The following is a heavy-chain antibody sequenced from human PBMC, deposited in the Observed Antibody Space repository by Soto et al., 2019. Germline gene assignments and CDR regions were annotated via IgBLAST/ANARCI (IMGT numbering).Heavy chain of an antibody. V-gene: IGHV1-2*04. CDR1: GYSFTDYH. D-gene: IGHD2-8*01. J-gene: IGHJ6*02. CDR3: ARGHSTDCSNGVCSFFYNHEMDV. CDR2: INPKSGGT. Sequence: GASVKVSCKASGYSFTDYHIHWVRQAPGQGLEWLGRINPKSGGTSTAQKFQGWVIMTRDRSISTVYMELTRLRSDDTAVYFCARGHSTDCSNGVCSFFYNHEMDVWGQGTTVTVSS.